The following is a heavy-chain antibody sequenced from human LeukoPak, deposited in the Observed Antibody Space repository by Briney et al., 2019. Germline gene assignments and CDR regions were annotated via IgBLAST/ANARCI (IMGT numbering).Heavy chain of an antibody. V-gene: IGHV3-9*01. CDR2: ISWNSGSI. CDR3: AALDV. J-gene: IGHJ6*02. CDR1: GFTFDDYA. Sequence: PGGSLRLSCAASGFTFDDYAMHWVRQAPGKGLEWVSGISWNSGSIGYADSVKGRFTISRDNSKNTLYLQMNSLRAEDTAVYYCAALDVWGQGTTVTVSS.